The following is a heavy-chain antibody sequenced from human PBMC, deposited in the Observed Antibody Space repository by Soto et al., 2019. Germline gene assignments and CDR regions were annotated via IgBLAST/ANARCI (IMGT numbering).Heavy chain of an antibody. Sequence: GGSLILSCAASAFTFRSYWRNWVRQAPGKGPVWVSRINSDGSITGYADSVKGRFTISRDNAKNTLYLQMNSLSAEDTAVYYCARRDQIAYYYGMDVWGQGTTVTVSS. D-gene: IGHD2-21*01. CDR2: INSDGSIT. J-gene: IGHJ6*02. CDR3: ARRDQIAYYYGMDV. V-gene: IGHV3-74*01. CDR1: AFTFRSYW.